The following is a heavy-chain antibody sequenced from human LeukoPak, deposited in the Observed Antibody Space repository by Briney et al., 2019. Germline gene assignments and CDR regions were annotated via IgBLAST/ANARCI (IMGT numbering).Heavy chain of an antibody. CDR3: ARRHYYGSGSYGGTFDP. Sequence: NHGESLKISCQGSGSSFTSYWIGWVRQLPGKGLEWMGIIYPGDSDTRYSPSFQGQVTISADKSISTAYLQWSSLKASDTAMYYCARRHYYGSGSYGGTFDPWGQGTLVTVSS. J-gene: IGHJ5*02. CDR1: GSSFTSYW. D-gene: IGHD3-10*01. CDR2: IYPGDSDT. V-gene: IGHV5-51*01.